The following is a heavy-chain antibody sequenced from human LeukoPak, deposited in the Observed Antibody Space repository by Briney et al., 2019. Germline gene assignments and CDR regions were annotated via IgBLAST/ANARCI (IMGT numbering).Heavy chain of an antibody. J-gene: IGHJ4*02. CDR3: ARDLLYYYDSSGHDY. CDR1: GFTFSSYW. V-gene: IGHV3-7*01. D-gene: IGHD3-22*01. CDR2: IKQDGSEK. Sequence: GGSLRLSCAAPGFTFSSYWTSWVRQAPGKGLEWVANIKQDGSEKYYVDSVKGRFTISRDNAKNSLYLQMNSLRAEDTAVYYCARDLLYYYDSSGHDYWGQGTLVTVSS.